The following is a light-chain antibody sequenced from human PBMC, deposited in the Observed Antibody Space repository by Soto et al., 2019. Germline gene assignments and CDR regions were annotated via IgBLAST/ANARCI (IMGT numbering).Light chain of an antibody. CDR2: EGT. J-gene: IGLJ1*01. Sequence: QSVLTQPASVSGSPGQSITISCTGTSSDVGRYSLVSWYQQHPGKAPKLVIYEGTKRPSGVSDRFSGSKSGNTASLTIAGLQAEDEATYYCTSYTSKSSLYVFGTGTKVTVL. V-gene: IGLV2-14*02. CDR1: SSDVGRYSL. CDR3: TSYTSKSSLYV.